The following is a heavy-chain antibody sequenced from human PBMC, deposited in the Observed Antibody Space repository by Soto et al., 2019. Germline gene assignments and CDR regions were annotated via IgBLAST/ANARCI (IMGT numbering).Heavy chain of an antibody. CDR1: GGSISSSSYY. V-gene: IGHV4-39*01. D-gene: IGHD6-19*01. CDR3: ARQYSSGWYPLSYNLFDP. CDR2: IYYSGST. Sequence: KTSETLSLTCTVSGGSISSSSYYWGWIRQPPGKGLEWIGSIYYSGSTYYNPSLKSRVTISVDTSKNQFSLKLSSVTAADTAVYYCARQYSSGWYPLSYNLFDPWGQGTLVTVSS. J-gene: IGHJ5*02.